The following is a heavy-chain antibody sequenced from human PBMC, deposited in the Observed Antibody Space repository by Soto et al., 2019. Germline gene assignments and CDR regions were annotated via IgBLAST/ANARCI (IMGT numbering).Heavy chain of an antibody. CDR2: IHYTGST. CDR1: RGSINNSY. Sequence: SETLSLTCTVSRGSINNSYWTWIRQPPGKRLEWIGYIHYTGSTNYNPSLRGRVTMSVDTSKNQFSLKLTSVTAADTAVYYCVKVAGGGLFDYWGPGNLVTVS. V-gene: IGHV4-59*01. CDR3: VKVAGGGLFDY. D-gene: IGHD2-15*01. J-gene: IGHJ4*02.